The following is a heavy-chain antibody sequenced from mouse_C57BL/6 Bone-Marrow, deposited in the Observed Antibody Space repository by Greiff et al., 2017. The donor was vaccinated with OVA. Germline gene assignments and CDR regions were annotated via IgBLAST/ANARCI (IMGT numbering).Heavy chain of an antibody. CDR3: AREGLSY. D-gene: IGHD3-1*01. J-gene: IGHJ3*01. Sequence: VQLQQSGPELVKPGASVKISCKASGYTFTDYYMNWVKQSHGKSLEWIGDINPNNGGTSYNQKFKVKATLTVDKSSSTAYMELRSLTSEDSAVYYCAREGLSYWGQGTLVTVSA. V-gene: IGHV1-26*01. CDR1: GYTFTDYY. CDR2: INPNNGGT.